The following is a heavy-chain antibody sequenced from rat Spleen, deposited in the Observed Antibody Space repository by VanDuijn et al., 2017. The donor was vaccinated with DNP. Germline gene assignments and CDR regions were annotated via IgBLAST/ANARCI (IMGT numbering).Heavy chain of an antibody. CDR3: TSNPHIRTAAPFDY. J-gene: IGHJ2*01. CDR2: ISTSGDYT. CDR1: GFTFSNYG. D-gene: IGHD3-8*01. Sequence: EVQLVESGGGLVQPGRSMKLSCAASGFTFSNYGMAWVRQAPKKGLEWVATISTSGDYTYYRDSVKGRFTISRDNAKSTLYLQVNSLRSEDTATYYCTSNPHIRTAAPFDYWGQGVMVTVSS. V-gene: IGHV5-25*01.